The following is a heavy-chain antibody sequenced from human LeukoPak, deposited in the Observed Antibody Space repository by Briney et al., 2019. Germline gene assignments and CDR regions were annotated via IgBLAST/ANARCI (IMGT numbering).Heavy chain of an antibody. CDR3: ARVSNGDYSDY. CDR1: GGSISSYY. D-gene: IGHD4-17*01. V-gene: IGHV4-59*01. CDR2: IYSSGST. J-gene: IGHJ4*02. Sequence: SETLSLTCTVSGGSISSYYWSWIRQPPGKGLEWIGYIYSSGSTSYNPSLKSRVTMSIDTSKNQFSLKVKSVTAADTAVYYCARVSNGDYSDYWGQGTLVTVSS.